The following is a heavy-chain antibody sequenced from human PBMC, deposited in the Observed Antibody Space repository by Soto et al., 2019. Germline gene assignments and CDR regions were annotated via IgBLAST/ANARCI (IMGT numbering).Heavy chain of an antibody. J-gene: IGHJ4*02. CDR1: GGSISSGDYY. CDR3: ARAEYDILTGELYYFDY. CDR2: IYYSGST. V-gene: IGHV4-30-4*01. D-gene: IGHD3-9*01. Sequence: QVQLQESGPGLVKPSQTLSLTCTVSGGSISSGDYYWSWIRQPPGKGLEWIGYIYYSGSTYYNPSLKSRVTISVDTSKNQFSLKLSSVTAADTAVYYCARAEYDILTGELYYFDYWGQGTLVTVSS.